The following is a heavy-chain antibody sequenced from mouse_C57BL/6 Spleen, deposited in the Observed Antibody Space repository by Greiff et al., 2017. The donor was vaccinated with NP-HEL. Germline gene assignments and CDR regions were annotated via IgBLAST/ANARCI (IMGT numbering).Heavy chain of an antibody. Sequence: VQLQQSGPELVKPGASVTMSCKASGYTFTDYNMHWVKQSHGKSLEWIGYINPNNGGTSYNQKFKGKATLTVNKSSSTAYMELRSLTSEDSAVYYCARGGIYYGNYPWFAYWGQGTLVTVSA. V-gene: IGHV1-22*01. D-gene: IGHD2-1*01. J-gene: IGHJ3*01. CDR1: GYTFTDYN. CDR2: INPNNGGT. CDR3: ARGGIYYGNYPWFAY.